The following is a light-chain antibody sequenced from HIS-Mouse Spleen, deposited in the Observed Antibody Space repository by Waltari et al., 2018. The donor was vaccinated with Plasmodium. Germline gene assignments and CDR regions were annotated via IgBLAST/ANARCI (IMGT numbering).Light chain of an antibody. CDR3: QQYGSSPYT. CDR2: GAS. V-gene: IGKV3-20*01. Sequence: DIVLTQSPGTLSLSPGARPTLSCRASQSVSSSYLAWYQQKPGQAPRLLIYGASSRATGIPDRFSGSGSGTDCTLTISRLEPEDFAVYYCQQYGSSPYTFGQGTKLEIK. J-gene: IGKJ2*01. CDR1: QSVSSSY.